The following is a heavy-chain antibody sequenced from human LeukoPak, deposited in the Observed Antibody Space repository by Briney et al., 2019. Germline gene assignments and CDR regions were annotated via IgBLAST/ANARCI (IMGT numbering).Heavy chain of an antibody. CDR3: AELGITMIGGV. J-gene: IGHJ6*04. CDR1: GFTFSSHG. V-gene: IGHV3-23*01. Sequence: QTGGSLRLSCVASGFTFSSHGMNWVRQAPGKGLEWVSGIIPSGHTTYYADSVRGRFTISRDNSRNTVYLQMNSLRAEDTAVYYCAELGITMIGGVWGKGTTVTISS. CDR2: IIPSGHTT. D-gene: IGHD3-10*02.